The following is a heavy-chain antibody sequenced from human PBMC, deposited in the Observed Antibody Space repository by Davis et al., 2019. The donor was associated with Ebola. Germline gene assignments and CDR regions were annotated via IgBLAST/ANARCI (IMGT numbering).Heavy chain of an antibody. CDR2: INSGGSYI. CDR1: GFTFSTYG. V-gene: IGHV3-21*04. J-gene: IGHJ6*03. Sequence: PGGSLRLSCAASGFTFSTYGMTWVRQAPGKGLEWVSHINSGGSYISYTDSVKGRFIISRDDAKSTVYLQMTSLRVDDTAIYYCAKGGFLEDYLDVWGKGTTVTVSS. D-gene: IGHD3-3*01. CDR3: AKGGFLEDYLDV.